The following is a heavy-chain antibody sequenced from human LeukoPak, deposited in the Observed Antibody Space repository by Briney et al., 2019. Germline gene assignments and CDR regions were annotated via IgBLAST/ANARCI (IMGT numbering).Heavy chain of an antibody. J-gene: IGHJ3*02. D-gene: IGHD1-26*01. CDR2: ISWDSGSI. V-gene: IGHV3-9*03. CDR1: GFTFDDYA. CDR3: VKGDSSIVPDAFDI. Sequence: QPGGSLRLSCAASGFTFDDYAMHWVRQVPGKGLEWVSGISWDSGSIAYADSVKGRFTISRDDAKTSLFLQMNSLRVEDMAMYYCVKGDSSIVPDAFDIWGQGTMVTVSS.